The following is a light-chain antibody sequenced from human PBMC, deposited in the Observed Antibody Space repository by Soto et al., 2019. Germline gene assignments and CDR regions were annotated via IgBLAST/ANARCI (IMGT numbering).Light chain of an antibody. V-gene: IGKV1-39*01. Sequence: DIQMTQSPYSLSAAVGDRVTIACRASQNINTYLNWYQQKPGKAPKLLMFDAASLQSGVPSRFSGSRSRTDFTLTITSLQPEDFETYYCQQTSSAQFSFGPGTKGNI. CDR3: QQTSSAQFS. CDR1: QNINTY. J-gene: IGKJ3*01. CDR2: DAA.